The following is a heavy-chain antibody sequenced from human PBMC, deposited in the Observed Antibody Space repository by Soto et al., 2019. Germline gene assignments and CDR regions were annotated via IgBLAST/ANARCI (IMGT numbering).Heavy chain of an antibody. D-gene: IGHD3-22*01. J-gene: IGHJ4*02. Sequence: GGSLRLSCAASGFTFSSYAMHWVRQAPGKGLEWVAVISYDGSNKYYADSVKGRFTISRDNSKNTLYLQMNSLRAEDTAVYYCARDRLMDYASSGYYDYWGQGTLVTVSS. CDR1: GFTFSSYA. V-gene: IGHV3-30-3*01. CDR2: ISYDGSNK. CDR3: ARDRLMDYASSGYYDY.